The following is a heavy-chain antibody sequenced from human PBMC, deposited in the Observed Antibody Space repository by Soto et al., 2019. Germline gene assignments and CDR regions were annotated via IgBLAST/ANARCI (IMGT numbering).Heavy chain of an antibody. CDR1: GFTFSSYG. CDR2: IWYDGSNK. J-gene: IGHJ6*02. D-gene: IGHD1-26*01. V-gene: IGHV3-33*08. CDR3: ERDLDSGSYRGGMDV. Sequence: GGSLRLSCAASGFTFSSYGMHWVRQAPGKGLEWVAVIWYDGSNKYYADSVKGRFTISRDNSKNTLYLQMNSLRAEDTAVYYCERDLDSGSYRGGMDVWGQGTTVNVSS.